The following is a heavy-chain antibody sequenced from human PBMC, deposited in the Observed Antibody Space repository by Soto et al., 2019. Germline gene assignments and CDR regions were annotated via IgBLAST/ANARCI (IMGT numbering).Heavy chain of an antibody. Sequence: GGSLRLSCAASGFTFSSYSMNWVRQAPGKGLEWVSSISSSSSYIYYADSVKGRFTISRDNAKNSLYLQMNSLRAEDTAVYYCASDYTNWNDNNWFDPWGQGTLVTGSS. J-gene: IGHJ5*02. V-gene: IGHV3-21*01. D-gene: IGHD1-1*01. CDR1: GFTFSSYS. CDR3: ASDYTNWNDNNWFDP. CDR2: ISSSSSYI.